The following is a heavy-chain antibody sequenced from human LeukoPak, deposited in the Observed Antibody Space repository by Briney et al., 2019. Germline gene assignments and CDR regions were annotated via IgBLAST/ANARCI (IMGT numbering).Heavy chain of an antibody. J-gene: IGHJ6*02. CDR1: GFTFSSYW. CDR3: ARGPRDGPKPNHYGMEV. V-gene: IGHV3-74*01. D-gene: IGHD1-14*01. CDR2: INSDGSST. Sequence: GGSLRLSCAASGFTFSSYWMHWVRQAPGKGLVWVSRINSDGSSTSYADSVKGRFTISRDNAKNTLYLQMNSLRAEDTAVYYRARGPRDGPKPNHYGMEVWGQRTTVTVSS.